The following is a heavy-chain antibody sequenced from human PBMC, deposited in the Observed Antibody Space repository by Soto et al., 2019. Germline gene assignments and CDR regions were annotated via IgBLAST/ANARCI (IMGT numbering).Heavy chain of an antibody. V-gene: IGHV1-2*04. CDR1: GYTFTGYY. J-gene: IGHJ5*02. CDR2: INPNSGGT. CDR3: ARALEYSSSVGWFDP. Sequence: VQLVQSGAEVKKPGASVKVSCKASGYTFTGYYMHWVRQAPGQGLEWMGWINPNSGGTNYAQKFQGWVTMTRDTSISTAYMELSRLRSHDTAVYYCARALEYSSSVGWFDPWGQGTLVTVSS. D-gene: IGHD6-6*01.